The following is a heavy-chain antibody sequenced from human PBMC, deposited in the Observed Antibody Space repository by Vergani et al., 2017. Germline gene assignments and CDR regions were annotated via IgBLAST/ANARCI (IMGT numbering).Heavy chain of an antibody. CDR3: ATSDLPDYYDSSGQNAYYMDV. CDR1: GFTFSSYA. CDR2: ISGSGGST. D-gene: IGHD3-22*01. Sequence: EVQLLESGGGLVQPGGSLRLSCAASGFTFSSYAMSWVRQAPGKGLEWVSAISGSGGSTYYADSVKGRFTISRDNSKNTLYLQMNSLRAEDTAVYYCATSDLPDYYDSSGQNAYYMDVWGKGTTVTVSS. V-gene: IGHV3-23*01. J-gene: IGHJ6*03.